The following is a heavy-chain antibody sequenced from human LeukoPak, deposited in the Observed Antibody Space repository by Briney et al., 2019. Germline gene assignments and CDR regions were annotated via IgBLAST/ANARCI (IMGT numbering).Heavy chain of an antibody. J-gene: IGHJ5*02. D-gene: IGHD2-15*01. CDR2: ISSDSGAR. V-gene: IGHV3-48*01. Sequence: GGSMRLSCGASGLTFSTYSMNWVRQAPGKGLEWVSYISSDSGARYYADSVKGRFTISRDNAKNSLYLQMNSLRAEDTAVYYCARATQPGFDPWGQGTLVTVSS. CDR1: GLTFSTYS. CDR3: ARATQPGFDP.